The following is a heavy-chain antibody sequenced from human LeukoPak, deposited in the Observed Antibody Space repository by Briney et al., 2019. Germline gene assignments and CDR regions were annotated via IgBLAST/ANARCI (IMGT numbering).Heavy chain of an antibody. CDR2: IYTRGST. V-gene: IGHV4-4*07. CDR3: ARGRYCSADIYSGGDAFDI. J-gene: IGHJ3*02. CDR1: GGSINNYY. Sequence: SETLSLTCTVSGGSINNYYWSWIRQPAGKGLEWIGRIYTRGSTNYNPSLKSRVIMSVDTSKNQFSLRLSSVTAADTAVYYCARGRYCSADIYSGGDAFDIWGQGTMVSVSS. D-gene: IGHD2-15*01.